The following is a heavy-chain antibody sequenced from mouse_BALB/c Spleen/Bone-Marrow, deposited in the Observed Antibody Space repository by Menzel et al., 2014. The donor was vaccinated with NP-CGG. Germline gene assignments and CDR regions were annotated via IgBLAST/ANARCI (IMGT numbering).Heavy chain of an antibody. D-gene: IGHD1-1*01. CDR1: GFTFSSYG. J-gene: IGHJ2*01. V-gene: IGHV5-6-3*01. Sequence: DVMLVESGGGLVQPGGSLKLSCAASGFTFSSYGMSWVRQTPDKRLELVATINSNGGSTYYPDSVKGRFTISRDNAKNTLYLQMSSRKSEDTTMYYCAGDYYGSSFHYRGQGTTLTGSS. CDR3: AGDYYGSSFHY. CDR2: INSNGGST.